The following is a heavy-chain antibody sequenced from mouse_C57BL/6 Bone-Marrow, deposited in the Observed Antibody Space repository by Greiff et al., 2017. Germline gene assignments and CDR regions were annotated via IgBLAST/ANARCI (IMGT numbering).Heavy chain of an antibody. Sequence: QVTLKESGPELVKPGASVKLSCKASGYTFTSYDINWVKQRPGQGLEWIGWIYPRDGSTKYNEKFKGKATLTVDTSSSTAYMEHHSLTSEGSAVYFCARLECDGSSGDWYFDVWGTGTTVTVSS. J-gene: IGHJ1*03. CDR2: IYPRDGST. D-gene: IGHD1-1*01. CDR3: ARLECDGSSGDWYFDV. CDR1: GYTFTSYD. V-gene: IGHV1-85*01.